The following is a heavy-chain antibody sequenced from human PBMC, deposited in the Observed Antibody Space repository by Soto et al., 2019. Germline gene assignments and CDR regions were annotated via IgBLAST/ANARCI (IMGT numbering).Heavy chain of an antibody. CDR3: ARLTKGSLVTG. D-gene: IGHD2-21*02. Sequence: VQLVESGGGLVYPGGSLILSCVGSGFSFSDYSMNWDRQAPGKWLQWISYLSSSSDDIHYADSVKGRFTVSRDNAKNALFLQMNRLRDDDTAIYYCARLTKGSLVTGWGEGTQVCVSS. V-gene: IGHV3-48*02. J-gene: IGHJ4*02. CDR2: LSSSSDDI. CDR1: GFSFSDYS.